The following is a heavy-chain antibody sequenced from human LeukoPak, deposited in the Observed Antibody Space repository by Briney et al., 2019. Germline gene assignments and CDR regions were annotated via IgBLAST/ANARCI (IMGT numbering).Heavy chain of an antibody. CDR2: INGDGSST. J-gene: IGHJ4*02. CDR3: VRGDGGPRDY. CDR1: GFTFSSYW. D-gene: IGHD4-23*01. V-gene: IGHV3-74*01. Sequence: PGGSLRLSCAASGFTFSSYWMHWVRQVPGKGLVWVSRINGDGSSTSYADSVKGRFTIARDNAKNTVYLQVNSLRAKDAAVYYCVRGDGGPRDYWGQGTLVTVSS.